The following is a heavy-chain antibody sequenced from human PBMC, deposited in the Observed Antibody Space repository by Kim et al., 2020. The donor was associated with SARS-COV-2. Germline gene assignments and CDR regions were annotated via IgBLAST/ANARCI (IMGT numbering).Heavy chain of an antibody. Sequence: TTYNSSLQNRVTMSVDTSRNQFSLKLRSVTAADTAVYFCARDDSRYFDLWGRGSLVTVSS. V-gene: IGHV4-4*07. J-gene: IGHJ2*01. CDR3: ARDDSRYFDL. CDR2: T. D-gene: IGHD2-21*02.